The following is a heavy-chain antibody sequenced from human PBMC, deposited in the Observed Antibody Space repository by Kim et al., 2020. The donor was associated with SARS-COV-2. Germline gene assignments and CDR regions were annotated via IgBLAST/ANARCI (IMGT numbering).Heavy chain of an antibody. CDR3: ARDSHYYDSSGYYPFDY. Sequence: CQGRVTITADESTSTAYMELSSLRSEDTAVYYCARDSHYYDSSGYYPFDYWGQGTLVTVSS. D-gene: IGHD3-22*01. J-gene: IGHJ4*02. V-gene: IGHV1-69*01.